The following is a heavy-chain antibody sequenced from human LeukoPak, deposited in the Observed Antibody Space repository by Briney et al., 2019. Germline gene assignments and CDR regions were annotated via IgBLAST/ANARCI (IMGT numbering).Heavy chain of an antibody. Sequence: GRSLRLSCAASGFTFSDYVMHWVRQAPGKGLEWVAVISIDGNNKYYGDSVKGRFTISRDNSKNTLYLQINSLRVEDTAIYYCASLGSREAYKGGDFWGQGTLVTVSS. CDR2: ISIDGNNK. D-gene: IGHD5-24*01. J-gene: IGHJ4*02. V-gene: IGHV3-30*03. CDR1: GFTFSDYV. CDR3: ASLGSREAYKGGDF.